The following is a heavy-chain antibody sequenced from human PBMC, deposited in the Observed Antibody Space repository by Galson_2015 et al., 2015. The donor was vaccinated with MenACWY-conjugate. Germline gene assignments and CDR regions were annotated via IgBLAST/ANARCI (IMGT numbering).Heavy chain of an antibody. J-gene: IGHJ5*02. CDR3: TGGNDGYGRFDP. CDR2: IKQDGSEK. D-gene: IGHD5-24*01. Sequence: SLRLSCAASGFTFSSYWMSWVRQAPGKGLEWVANIKQDGSEKYYVDSVKGRFTISRDNAKNSLYLQMNSLRGDDTAVYYCTGGNDGYGRFDPWGQGTLVTVSS. CDR1: GFTFSSYW. V-gene: IGHV3-7*01.